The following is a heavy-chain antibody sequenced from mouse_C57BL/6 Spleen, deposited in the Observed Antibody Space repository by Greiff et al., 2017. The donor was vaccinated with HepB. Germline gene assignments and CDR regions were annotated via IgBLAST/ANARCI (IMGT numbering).Heavy chain of an antibody. J-gene: IGHJ4*01. V-gene: IGHV1-39*01. CDR3: ARPVVKGYDLDY. Sequence: VQLQQSGAELVKPGASVKLSCTASGYTFTGYSMNWVKQSPGKSLEWIGVISTGCGTTSYHQKLKGKVTLTGDQSSNTAYVQLNSLTSEDTAVYYCARPVVKGYDLDYWGQGTTLTVSS. CDR2: ISTGCGTT. D-gene: IGHD1-1*01. CDR1: GYTFTGYS.